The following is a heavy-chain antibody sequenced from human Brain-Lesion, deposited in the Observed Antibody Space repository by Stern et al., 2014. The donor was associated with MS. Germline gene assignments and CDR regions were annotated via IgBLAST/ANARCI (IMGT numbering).Heavy chain of an antibody. Sequence: QVTLKESGPALVTPTQTLTLTCTFSGFSLRTDGVGVGWVRQPPGQALERLALIYWDNDKRYSPSLRRRLTITKDTSRNQVVLTMTNMDPVDTATYYCAHRRPHYASWDNGDFDYWGQGALVTVSS. CDR1: GFSLRTDGVG. J-gene: IGHJ4*02. CDR3: AHRRPHYASWDNGDFDY. V-gene: IGHV2-5*02. D-gene: IGHD3-3*01. CDR2: IYWDNDK.